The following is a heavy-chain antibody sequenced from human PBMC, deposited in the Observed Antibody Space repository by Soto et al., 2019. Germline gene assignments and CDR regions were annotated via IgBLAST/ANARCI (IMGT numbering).Heavy chain of an antibody. Sequence: QVQRVESGGGVVQPGRSLRLSCAASVFTFRSYGMFWVRQAPGKGLEWVAEVWYDGSNKYYADSVKGGFTISRDNSKNTLYLQMNSLRAEDTAVYYSERRLWCGEGGLDVWGQGTTVNVSS. CDR2: VWYDGSNK. D-gene: IGHD3-10*01. CDR3: ERRLWCGEGGLDV. V-gene: IGHV3-33*01. CDR1: VFTFRSYG. J-gene: IGHJ6*02.